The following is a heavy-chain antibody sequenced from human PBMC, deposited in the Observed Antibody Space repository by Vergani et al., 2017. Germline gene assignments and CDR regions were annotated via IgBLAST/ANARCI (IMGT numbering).Heavy chain of an antibody. D-gene: IGHD2/OR15-2a*01. V-gene: IGHV3-30*02. J-gene: IGHJ6*02. CDR2: IRYDGSSE. CDR1: GFTLNTYG. CDR3: ANSVIAGNVGVAYFGMDV. Sequence: QVQILQSGGGVVQPGGSLRLSCTLSGFTLNTYGIHWVRQAPGKGLEWVSCIRYDGSSEYYGDSVKGRFTISRDKSQNTVNLQMNSLRTEDTAVYFCANSVIAGNVGVAYFGMDVWGRGTTVTVSS.